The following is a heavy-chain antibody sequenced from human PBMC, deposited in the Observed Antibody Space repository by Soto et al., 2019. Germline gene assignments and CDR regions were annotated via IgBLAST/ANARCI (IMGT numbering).Heavy chain of an antibody. Sequence: GGSLRLSCAASGFTFSSYAMSWVRQAPGKGLEWVSAISGSGGSTYYADSVKGRFTISRDNSKNTLYLQMNSLRAEDTAVYYCAKGPSITIFGVVPVDNWFDPWGQGTLVTVSS. CDR3: AKGPSITIFGVVPVDNWFDP. CDR1: GFTFSSYA. D-gene: IGHD3-3*01. J-gene: IGHJ5*02. V-gene: IGHV3-23*01. CDR2: ISGSGGST.